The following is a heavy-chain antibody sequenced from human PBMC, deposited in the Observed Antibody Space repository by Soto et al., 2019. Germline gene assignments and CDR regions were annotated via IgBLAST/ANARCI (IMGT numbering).Heavy chain of an antibody. CDR2: ISGSGGST. CDR1: GFTFSSYA. D-gene: IGHD3-3*01. Sequence: GGSLRLSCAASGFTFSSYAMSWVRQAPGKGLEWVSAISGSGGSTYYADSVKGRLTISRDNSKNTLYLQMNSLRAEDTAVYYCAKGGTIFGMVIVSYYYYMDVWGKGTTVTVSS. V-gene: IGHV3-23*01. J-gene: IGHJ6*03. CDR3: AKGGTIFGMVIVSYYYYMDV.